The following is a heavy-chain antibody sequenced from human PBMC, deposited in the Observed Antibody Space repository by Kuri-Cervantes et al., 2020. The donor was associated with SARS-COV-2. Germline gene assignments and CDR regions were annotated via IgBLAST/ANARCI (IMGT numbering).Heavy chain of an antibody. J-gene: IGHJ4*02. D-gene: IGHD3-16*01. V-gene: IGHV4-59*12. Sequence: SETLSLTCTVSGGSISSYYWSWIRQPPGKGLEWIGYIYYSGSTNYNPSLKSRVTISVDTSKNQFSLKLSSVTAADTAVYYCAVGGEYQMLGPYLNYWGQGTLVTVSS. CDR2: IYYSGST. CDR1: GGSISSYY. CDR3: AVGGEYQMLGPYLNY.